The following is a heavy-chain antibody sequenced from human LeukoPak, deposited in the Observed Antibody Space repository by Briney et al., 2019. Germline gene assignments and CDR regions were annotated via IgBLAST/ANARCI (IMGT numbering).Heavy chain of an antibody. CDR1: GYTFTNYY. CDR2: INPSGGST. J-gene: IGHJ5*02. Sequence: ASVTVSCKASGYTFTNYYMHWVRQAPGQGLEWMGLINPSGGSTSYAEKFQGRVIMTRDMSTTTDYMDLSSLRSEDTAVYYCARDNSIGGRGWWFDPWGQGTLVTVSS. D-gene: IGHD4-23*01. V-gene: IGHV1-46*01. CDR3: ARDNSIGGRGWWFDP.